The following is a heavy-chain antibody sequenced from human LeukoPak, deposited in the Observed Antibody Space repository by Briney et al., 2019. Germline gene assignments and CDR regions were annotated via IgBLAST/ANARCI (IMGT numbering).Heavy chain of an antibody. V-gene: IGHV4-34*01. CDR3: ARDGGSRHDAFDI. CDR1: GGSISSYY. J-gene: IGHJ3*02. D-gene: IGHD3-10*01. Sequence: SETLSLTCTVSGGSISSYYWSWIRQPPGKGLEWIGEINHSGSTNYNPSLKSRVTISVDTSKNQFSLKLSSVTAADTAVYYCARDGGSRHDAFDIWGQGTMVTVSS. CDR2: INHSGST.